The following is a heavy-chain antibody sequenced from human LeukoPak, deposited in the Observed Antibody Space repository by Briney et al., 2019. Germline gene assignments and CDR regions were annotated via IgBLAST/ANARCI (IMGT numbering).Heavy chain of an antibody. CDR1: GGSISSYY. Sequence: SETLSLTCTVSGGSISSYYWNWIRQPPGKGLEWIGYIYYSGSTNYNPSLKSRVTISLDTSKNQFSLKLSSVTAADTAVYYCARDFYESSGYAGFHCWGQGTLVTVSS. D-gene: IGHD3-22*01. J-gene: IGHJ4*02. V-gene: IGHV4-59*01. CDR2: IYYSGST. CDR3: ARDFYESSGYAGFHC.